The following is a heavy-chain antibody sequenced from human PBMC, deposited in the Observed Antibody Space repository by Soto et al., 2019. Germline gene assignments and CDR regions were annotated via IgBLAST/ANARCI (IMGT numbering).Heavy chain of an antibody. V-gene: IGHV3-15*01. CDR2: IKSKTDGGTT. D-gene: IGHD6-13*01. Sequence: EVQLVESGGGLVKPGGSLRLSCAASGFTFSNAWMSWVRQAPGKGLEWVGRIKSKTDGGTTDYAAPVKGRFTISRDDSKNTLYLQMNSLKTEDTAVYYCTTASSSWYRVDYWGQGTLVTVSS. CDR3: TTASSSWYRVDY. CDR1: GFTFSNAW. J-gene: IGHJ4*02.